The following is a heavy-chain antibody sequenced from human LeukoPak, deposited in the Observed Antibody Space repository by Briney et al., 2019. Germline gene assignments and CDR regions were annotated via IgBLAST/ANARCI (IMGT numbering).Heavy chain of an antibody. Sequence: GGSLRLSCAASGFTFSSYAMSWVRQAPGKGPEWVSAISGSGGSTYYADSVKGRFTISRDNSKNTLYLQMNSLRAEDTAVYYCAKCLRYDFWSGTGFDYWGQGTLVTVSS. J-gene: IGHJ4*02. CDR1: GFTFSSYA. D-gene: IGHD3-3*01. V-gene: IGHV3-23*01. CDR2: ISGSGGST. CDR3: AKCLRYDFWSGTGFDY.